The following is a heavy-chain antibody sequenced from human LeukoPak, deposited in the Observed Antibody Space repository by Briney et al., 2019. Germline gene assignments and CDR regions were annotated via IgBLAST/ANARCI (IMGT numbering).Heavy chain of an antibody. J-gene: IGHJ4*02. CDR1: GFTFSSYW. V-gene: IGHV3-7*01. CDR3: ARAFYDSSGSNDY. D-gene: IGHD3-22*01. CDR2: IKQDGSEK. Sequence: GGSLRLSCAASGFTFSSYWMGWVRQAPGKGLEWVANIKQDGSEKYYVDSVKGRFTISRDNAKNSLYLQMNSLRAEDTAVYYCARAFYDSSGSNDYWGQGTLVTVSS.